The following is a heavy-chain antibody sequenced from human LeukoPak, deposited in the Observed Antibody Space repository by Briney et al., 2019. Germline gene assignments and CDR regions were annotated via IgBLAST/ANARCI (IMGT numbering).Heavy chain of an antibody. V-gene: IGHV3-30*03. CDR3: ARGRYDSSGYYSIFDY. CDR2: ISYDGSNK. Sequence: PGGSLRLSCAASGFTFSSYGMSWVRQAPGKGLEWVAVISYDGSNKKYADSVKGRFTISRDNSKNTLYLQMNSLRAEDTAVYYCARGRYDSSGYYSIFDYWGQGTLVTVSS. D-gene: IGHD3-22*01. J-gene: IGHJ4*02. CDR1: GFTFSSYG.